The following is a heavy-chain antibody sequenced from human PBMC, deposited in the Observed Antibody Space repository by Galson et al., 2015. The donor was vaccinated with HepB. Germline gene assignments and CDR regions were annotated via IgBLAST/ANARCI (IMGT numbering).Heavy chain of an antibody. V-gene: IGHV1-69*08. CDR2: IIPIIDTA. CDR1: GGIFRAYT. J-gene: IGHJ2*01. D-gene: IGHD4-23*01. CDR3: AISPGGTHWYFDL. Sequence: SVKVSCKASGGIFRAYTVSWVRQAPGQGLEWMGRIIPIIDTANYAQKFRGRITITADKFTSTAYMELSSLRSDDTAVYYCAISPGGTHWYFDLWGRGTLVSVSS.